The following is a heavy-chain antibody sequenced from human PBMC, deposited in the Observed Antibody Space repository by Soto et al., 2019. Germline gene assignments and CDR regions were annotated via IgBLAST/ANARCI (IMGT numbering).Heavy chain of an antibody. D-gene: IGHD1-1*01. CDR3: GRGVWNLDY. CDR1: SGSCSGYY. J-gene: IGHJ4*02. V-gene: IGHV4-34*01. Sequence: PSETLSLTCGVYSGSCSGYYWSWIRQPPGKGLEWIGQINHSGGTNYNPSLESRVTISVYSSKTRCPRHGSSVTAAHTAVYDCGRGVWNLDYWGQGILVTVSS. CDR2: INHSGGT.